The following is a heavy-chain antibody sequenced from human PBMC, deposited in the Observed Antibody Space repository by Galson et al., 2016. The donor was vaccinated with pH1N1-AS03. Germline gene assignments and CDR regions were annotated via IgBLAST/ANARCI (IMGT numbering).Heavy chain of an antibody. CDR1: GDSVSSNTAA. D-gene: IGHD1-26*01. Sequence: CAISGDSVSSNTAARNWIRQSPSRGLEWLGRTDYRPQWSRWYNEYPPFVRGRITITPDTSNNQFSLELTPVTPEDTGVYDCVRDHLGAGPPFAYRGQGTLVTFSS. J-gene: IGHJ4*02. V-gene: IGHV6-1*01. CDR3: VRDHLGAGPPFAY. CDR2: TDYRPQWSRWYN.